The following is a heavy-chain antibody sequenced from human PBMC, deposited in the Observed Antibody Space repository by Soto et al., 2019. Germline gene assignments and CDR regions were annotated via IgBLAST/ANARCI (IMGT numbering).Heavy chain of an antibody. J-gene: IGHJ4*02. V-gene: IGHV3-23*05. Sequence: PGGSLRLSCAASGLTFNTYAMNWVRQAPGKGLEWVSSIDVSGTSTYYADSVKGRFTTSRDNSKNTLYLQMNSLRAEDTAIYYCAKRIASGNYLDYWGQGTLVTVSS. CDR3: AKRIASGNYLDY. CDR2: IDVSGTST. D-gene: IGHD6-13*01. CDR1: GLTFNTYA.